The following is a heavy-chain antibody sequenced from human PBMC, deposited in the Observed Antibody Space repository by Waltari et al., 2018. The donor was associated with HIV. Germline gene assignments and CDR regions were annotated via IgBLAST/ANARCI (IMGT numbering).Heavy chain of an antibody. D-gene: IGHD3-22*01. CDR1: GFPFSRCS. CDR2: ISGSPSYI. J-gene: IGHJ3*02. CDR3: ARDPGGNYDSFAFDI. V-gene: IGHV3-21*01. Sequence: EVQLVASGGGLVTRGGHLRLSCAPPGFPFSRCSMHWVRQAAGKGLEWVSSISGSPSYIYYADSVKGRFTISRDNAKNSLYLQMNSLRAEDTAVYYCARDPGGNYDSFAFDIWGQGTMVTVSS.